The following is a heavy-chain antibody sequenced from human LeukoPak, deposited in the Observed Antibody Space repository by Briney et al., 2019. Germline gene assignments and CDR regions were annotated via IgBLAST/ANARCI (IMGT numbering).Heavy chain of an antibody. CDR3: AKISTSTHGDY. CDR1: GVSISSGGYY. V-gene: IGHV4-31*03. Sequence: SQTLSLTCTVSGVSISSGGYYWTWIRQHPGKGLEWIGHIYYSGRTNDNPSLKSRVAISVDTSKTQFSLNLRSVTAADTAVYYCAKISTSTHGDYWGQGTLVTVSS. J-gene: IGHJ4*02. CDR2: IYYSGRT. D-gene: IGHD3-3*02.